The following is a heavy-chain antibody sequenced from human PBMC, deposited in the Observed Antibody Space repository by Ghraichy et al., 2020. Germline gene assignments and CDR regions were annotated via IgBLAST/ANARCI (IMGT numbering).Heavy chain of an antibody. V-gene: IGHV4-4*02. CDR2: IHHYQDA. Sequence: SQTLSLTCDVSGGSISSRNWLSWVRQPPGKGLEWIGEIHHYQDANYNPSLESLVTISVDKSKNQFSLRLNSVTAADTAVYYWAGQTYGMYYMDVWGQGTTVTVSS. J-gene: IGHJ6*02. CDR1: GGSISSRNW. D-gene: IGHD2-8*01. CDR3: AGQTYGMYYMDV.